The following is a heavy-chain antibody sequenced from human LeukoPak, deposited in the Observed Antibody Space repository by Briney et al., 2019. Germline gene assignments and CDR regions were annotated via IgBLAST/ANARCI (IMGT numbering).Heavy chain of an antibody. CDR1: GFTFSSYA. D-gene: IGHD5/OR15-5a*01. J-gene: IGHJ5*02. Sequence: PGGSLRLSCAASGFTFSSYAMHWVRPAPGKGLEWVAVISYDGSNKYYADSVKGRFTISRDNSKNTLYLQMNSLRAEDTAVYYCARDVSFDPWGQGTLVTVSS. CDR2: ISYDGSNK. CDR3: ARDVSFDP. V-gene: IGHV3-30-3*01.